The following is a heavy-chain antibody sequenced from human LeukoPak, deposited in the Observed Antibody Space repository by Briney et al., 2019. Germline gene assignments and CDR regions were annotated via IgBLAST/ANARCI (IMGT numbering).Heavy chain of an antibody. CDR3: AGIWFGELAGAFDI. D-gene: IGHD3-10*01. V-gene: IGHV4-59*01. J-gene: IGHJ3*02. CDR1: GGSISSYY. Sequence: PSETLSLTCTVSGGSISSYYWSWIRQPPGKGLEWIGYIYYSGSTNYNPSLKSRVTISVDTSKIQFSLKLSSVTAADTAVYYCAGIWFGELAGAFDIWGQGTMVTVSS. CDR2: IYYSGST.